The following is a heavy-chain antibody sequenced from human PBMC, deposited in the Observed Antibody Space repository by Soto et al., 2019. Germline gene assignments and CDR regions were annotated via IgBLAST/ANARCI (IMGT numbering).Heavy chain of an antibody. CDR3: EKDYGDYNCNYGMDV. CDR2: ISYEGSNR. J-gene: IGHJ6*02. CDR1: GFRFSAYA. Sequence: GGSLRLSCAASGFRFSAYAMHWVRQAPGKGLEWVAVISYEGSNRFYADSVKGRFTVSRDNSKNMVYLQMNSLRGEDTAVFYCEKDYGDYNCNYGMDVWGQGTTVTVYS. V-gene: IGHV3-30*18. D-gene: IGHD4-17*01.